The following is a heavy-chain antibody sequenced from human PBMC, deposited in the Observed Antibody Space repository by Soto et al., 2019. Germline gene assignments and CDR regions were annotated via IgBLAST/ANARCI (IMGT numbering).Heavy chain of an antibody. CDR2: ISAYNGNT. J-gene: IGHJ6*02. D-gene: IGHD2-2*01. Sequence: ASVKVSCKASGYTFTSYGISWVRQAPGQGLEWMGWISAYNGNTNYAQKLQGRVTMTTDTSTSTAYMELRSLRSDDTAVYYCARRSCSSTSCKNYYYYGMDVWGQGTTVTVSS. V-gene: IGHV1-18*01. CDR3: ARRSCSSTSCKNYYYYGMDV. CDR1: GYTFTSYG.